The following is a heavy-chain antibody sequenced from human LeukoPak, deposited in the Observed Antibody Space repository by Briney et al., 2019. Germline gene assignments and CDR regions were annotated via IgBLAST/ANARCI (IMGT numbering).Heavy chain of an antibody. V-gene: IGHV1-46*01. CDR2: INPSGSST. Sequence: ASVKVSCKASGYTFTSYYMHWVRQAPGQGLEWMGIINPSGSSTSYAQKFQGRVTMTRDTSTSTVYMELSSLRSEDMAVYYCARVSSDMIPDYWGQGTLVTVSS. J-gene: IGHJ4*02. CDR1: GYTFTSYY. D-gene: IGHD3-22*01. CDR3: ARVSSDMIPDY.